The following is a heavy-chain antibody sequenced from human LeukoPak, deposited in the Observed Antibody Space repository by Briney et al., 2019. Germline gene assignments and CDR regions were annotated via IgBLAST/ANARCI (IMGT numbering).Heavy chain of an antibody. D-gene: IGHD6-6*01. J-gene: IGHJ6*03. Sequence: ASVKVSCKASGYTFTGYYMHWVRQAPGQGLEWMGWINPNSGGTNYAQKFQGRVTMTRDTSISTAYMELSRLRSDDTAVYYCARDPGGIAARFYYYYMDVWGKGTTVTVSS. V-gene: IGHV1-2*02. CDR1: GYTFTGYY. CDR3: ARDPGGIAARFYYYYMDV. CDR2: INPNSGGT.